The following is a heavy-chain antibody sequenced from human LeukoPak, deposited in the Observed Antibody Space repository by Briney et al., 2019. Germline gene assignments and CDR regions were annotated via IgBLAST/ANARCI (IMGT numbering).Heavy chain of an antibody. CDR3: ARDALDYGGNYYYYGMDV. Sequence: ASVKVSCKASGYTFTSYGISWVRQAPGQGLEWMGWISAYNGNTNYAQKLQGRVTMTTDTSTSTAYMELRSLRSDDTAVYYCARDALDYGGNYYYYGMDVWGQGTTVTVSS. J-gene: IGHJ6*02. D-gene: IGHD4-23*01. CDR2: ISAYNGNT. CDR1: GYTFTSYG. V-gene: IGHV1-18*01.